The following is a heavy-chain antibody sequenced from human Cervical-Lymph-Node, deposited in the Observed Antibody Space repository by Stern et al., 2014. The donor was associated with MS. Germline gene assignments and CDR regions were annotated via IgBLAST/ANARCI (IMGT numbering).Heavy chain of an antibody. CDR2: INPSGDGP. CDR3: TRPLAGTTLLFDS. CDR1: GDTFTSHY. V-gene: IGHV1-46*03. D-gene: IGHD1-1*01. Sequence: QVQLVQSGAEVTRPGASVKVSCKASGDTFTSHYMHWVRQAPGQGLEWMGIINPSGDGPTYAQKFQGRLTMTRDTSTSTVYMELSSLTSEDTAVYYCTRPLAGTTLLFDSWGQGTLVTVSS. J-gene: IGHJ4*02.